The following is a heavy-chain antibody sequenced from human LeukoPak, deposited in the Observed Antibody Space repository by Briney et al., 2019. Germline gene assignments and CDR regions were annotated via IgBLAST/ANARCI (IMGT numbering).Heavy chain of an antibody. CDR3: TRDFDFSSAI. V-gene: IGHV3-74*01. Sequence: GGSLRLSCAASGFTFSSYWMHWVHQAPGKGLVWVSRISPDGSTTGHADSVKGRFTTSRDNAKNTLSLQMNSLRAEDTAVYYCTRDFDFSSAIWGQGTLVTVSS. D-gene: IGHD3-3*01. CDR1: GFTFSSYW. CDR2: ISPDGSTT. J-gene: IGHJ4*02.